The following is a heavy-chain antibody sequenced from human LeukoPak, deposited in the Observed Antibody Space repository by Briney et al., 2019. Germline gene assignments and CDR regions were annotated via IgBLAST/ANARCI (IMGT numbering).Heavy chain of an antibody. Sequence: SETLSLTCTVSGGSISSYYWSWIRQPPGKGLEWIGYIYYSGSTNYNPSLKSRVTISVDTSKNQFSLKLSSVTAADTDVYYCARNVRYFDWSMRTYGMDVWGQGTKVTVSS. CDR3: ARNVRYFDWSMRTYGMDV. CDR2: IYYSGST. V-gene: IGHV4-59*01. CDR1: GGSISSYY. D-gene: IGHD3-9*01. J-gene: IGHJ6*02.